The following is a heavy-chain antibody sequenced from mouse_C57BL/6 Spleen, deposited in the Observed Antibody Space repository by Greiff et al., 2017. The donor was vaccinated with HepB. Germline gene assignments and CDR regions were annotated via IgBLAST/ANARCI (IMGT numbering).Heavy chain of an antibody. CDR2: IYPGDGDT. D-gene: IGHD4-1*01. CDR3: ARSILGGYFDV. Sequence: QVQLKESGPELVKPGASVKISCKASGYAFSSSWMNWVKQRPGKGLEWIGRIYPGDGDTNYNGKFKGKATLTADKSSSTAYMQLSSLTSEDSAVYFCARSILGGYFDVWGTGTTVTVSS. V-gene: IGHV1-82*01. CDR1: GYAFSSSW. J-gene: IGHJ1*03.